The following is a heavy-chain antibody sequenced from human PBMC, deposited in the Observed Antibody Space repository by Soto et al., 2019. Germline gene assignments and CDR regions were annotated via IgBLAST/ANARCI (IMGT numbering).Heavy chain of an antibody. D-gene: IGHD4-17*01. J-gene: IGHJ5*02. V-gene: IGHV3-23*01. CDR1: GFTFSNFA. Sequence: EVQLLESGGGLVQPGGSLRLSCAASGFTFSNFAMKWVRQAQGKGLEWVSVIGSGGDGIHYADSVKGRFTISRDDSKNTVILPMKRLRTDDTAVYYCGTYGQHLLDTWGQGTLVTVSS. CDR2: IGSGGDGI. CDR3: GTYGQHLLDT.